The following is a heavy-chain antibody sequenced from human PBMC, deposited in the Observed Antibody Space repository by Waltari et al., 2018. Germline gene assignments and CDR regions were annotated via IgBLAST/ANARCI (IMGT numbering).Heavy chain of an antibody. CDR2: IYHSGST. D-gene: IGHD2-2*01. V-gene: IGHV4-38-2*01. CDR3: ATVTIPVPPY. J-gene: IGHJ4*02. Sequence: QVQLQESGPGLVKPSETLSLTCAVSGYSISSGYYWGWIRQPPGKGLEWIGSIYHSGSTYYNPSLKSRVTISVDTSKNQFSLKLSSLRSEDTAVYYCATVTIPVPPYWGQGTLVTVSS. CDR1: GYSISSGYY.